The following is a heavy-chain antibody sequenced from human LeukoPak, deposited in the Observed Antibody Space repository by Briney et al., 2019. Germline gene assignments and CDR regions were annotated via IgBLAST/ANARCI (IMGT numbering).Heavy chain of an antibody. J-gene: IGHJ3*02. D-gene: IGHD4-17*01. Sequence: PSETLSLTCAVYGGSFSGYYWSWIRQPAGKGLEWIGRIYTSGSTNYNPSLESRVTISVDTSKNQFSLKLSSVTAADTAVFYCARADYAGAFDIWGQGTMVTVSS. CDR1: GGSFSGYY. V-gene: IGHV4-59*10. CDR3: ARADYAGAFDI. CDR2: IYTSGST.